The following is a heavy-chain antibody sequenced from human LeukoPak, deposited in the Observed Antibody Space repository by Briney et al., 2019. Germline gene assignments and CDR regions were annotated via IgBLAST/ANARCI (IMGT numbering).Heavy chain of an antibody. Sequence: ASVKVSCKASGYTFTSYDINWVRQATGQGLEWRGWMNPNSGNTGYAQKFQGRVTMTRNTSISTAYMELSSLRSEDTAVYYCARGGAGTTYCDYWGQGTLVTVSS. J-gene: IGHJ4*02. CDR2: MNPNSGNT. CDR3: ARGGAGTTYCDY. V-gene: IGHV1-8*01. D-gene: IGHD1-7*01. CDR1: GYTFTSYD.